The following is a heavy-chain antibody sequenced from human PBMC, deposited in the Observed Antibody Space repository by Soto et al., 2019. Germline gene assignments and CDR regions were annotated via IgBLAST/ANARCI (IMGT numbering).Heavy chain of an antibody. V-gene: IGHV1-18*01. D-gene: IGHD6-13*01. CDR1: GYVFSTYG. Sequence: QAQLVQSGAEVQKPGASVKVSCKASGYVFSTYGITWVRQAPGQGLEWMGWISGYNGNTDDGQKLQGRVTLTIDASTTTAYMDLRNLKSDDTAVYYCARAEVYTSSWYAMDVWGQGTTVIVSS. CDR2: ISGYNGNT. J-gene: IGHJ6*02. CDR3: ARAEVYTSSWYAMDV.